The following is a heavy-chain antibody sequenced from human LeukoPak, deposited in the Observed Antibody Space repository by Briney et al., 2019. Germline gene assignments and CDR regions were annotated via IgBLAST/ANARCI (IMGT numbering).Heavy chain of an antibody. CDR2: IHPRSGDT. V-gene: IGHV1-2*02. J-gene: IGHJ4*02. Sequence: ASVKVSCKASGYSFTAFYIHWVRQAPGQGLEWMGWIHPRSGDTRYEQKFQGRVTMARDTSISTVYMDLSSLGSDDTAVYYCARDGEYGTGSYYRGSFDYWGQGILVTVSS. CDR1: GYSFTAFY. CDR3: ARDGEYGTGSYYRGSFDY. D-gene: IGHD3-10*01.